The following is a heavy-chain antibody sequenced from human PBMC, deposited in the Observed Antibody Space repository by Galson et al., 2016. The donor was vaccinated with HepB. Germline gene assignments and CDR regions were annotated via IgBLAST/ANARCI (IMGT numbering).Heavy chain of an antibody. Sequence: SLRLSCAVSGFTFGDYAMSWVRQAPGKGLEWVSYISGDSDTIYYADSVKGRFTISRDNAKSSLNLQMNALRDEDTAVYYCARGLYSNSFDLWGQGTPVTVS. D-gene: IGHD4-11*01. CDR3: ARGLYSNSFDL. CDR2: ISGDSDTI. CDR1: GFTFGDYA. V-gene: IGHV3-48*02. J-gene: IGHJ5*02.